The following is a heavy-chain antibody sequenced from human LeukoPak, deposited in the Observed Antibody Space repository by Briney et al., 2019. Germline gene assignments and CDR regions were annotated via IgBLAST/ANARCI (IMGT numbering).Heavy chain of an antibody. V-gene: IGHV1-18*04. J-gene: IGHJ4*02. CDR2: ISAYNGDT. Sequence: ASVKVSCKASGYTLTAYYMHWVRQAPGQGLEWMGWISAYNGDTNCAQRFEGRVTMTTDTSTSTAYMELRSLRSDDTALYYCARDQYSSGWYRGYSDCWGQGTLVTVS. D-gene: IGHD6-19*01. CDR3: ARDQYSSGWYRGYSDC. CDR1: GYTLTAYY.